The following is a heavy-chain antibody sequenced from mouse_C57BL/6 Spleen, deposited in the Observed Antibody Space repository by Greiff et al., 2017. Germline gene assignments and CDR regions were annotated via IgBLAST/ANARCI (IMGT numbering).Heavy chain of an antibody. CDR2: IDPSDSYT. J-gene: IGHJ1*03. V-gene: IGHV1-69*01. CDR1: GYTFTSYW. CDR3: ARKYYGSSYEYFDV. Sequence: QVQLQQPGAELVMPGASVKLSCKASGYTFTSYWMHWVKQRPGQGLEWIGEIDPSDSYTNYNQKFKGKSTLTVDKSSSTAYMQLSSLTSEDSAVYYCARKYYGSSYEYFDVWGTGTTVTVSS. D-gene: IGHD1-1*01.